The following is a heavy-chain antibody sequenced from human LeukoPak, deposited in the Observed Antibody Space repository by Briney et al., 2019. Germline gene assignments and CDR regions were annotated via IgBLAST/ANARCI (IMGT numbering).Heavy chain of an antibody. Sequence: GGSLRLSCAASGFTFSNYSMNWVRQAPGKGLEWVSYVSRTNTIYYADSVKGRFTISRDNAKNSLYLQMNSLRAEDTAVYYCAREKGDSSSSDYWGQGTLVTVSS. CDR3: AREKGDSSSSDY. J-gene: IGHJ4*02. V-gene: IGHV3-21*05. CDR2: VSRTNTI. CDR1: GFTFSNYS. D-gene: IGHD6-13*01.